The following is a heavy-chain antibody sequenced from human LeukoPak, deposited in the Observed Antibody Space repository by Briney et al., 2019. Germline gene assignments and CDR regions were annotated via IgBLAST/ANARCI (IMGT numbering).Heavy chain of an antibody. D-gene: IGHD6-13*01. CDR1: GGSFSGYY. CDR3: ARLRRSIAAAGIWFDP. Sequence: PSETLSLTCAVYGGSFSGYYWSWIRQPPGKGLEWIGYIYYSGSTNYNPSLKSRVTISVDTSKNQFSLKLSSVTAADTAVYYCARLRRSIAAAGIWFDPWGQGTLVTVSS. J-gene: IGHJ5*02. V-gene: IGHV4-59*01. CDR2: IYYSGST.